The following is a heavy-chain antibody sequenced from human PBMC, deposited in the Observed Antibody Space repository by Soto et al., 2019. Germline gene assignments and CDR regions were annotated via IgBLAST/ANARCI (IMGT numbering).Heavy chain of an antibody. J-gene: IGHJ4*02. V-gene: IGHV3-64D*06. CDR2: ISTNGGST. CDR1: GGTFSIYA. CDR3: VKGEYYYDSSGYYPFDY. Sequence: PGGSLRLSWSASGGTFSIYARRWVRQAPGKGLEYVSSISTNGGSTDYADSVKGRFTISRDNSKNTVYLQMSSLRVEDTAVYYCVKGEYYYDSSGYYPFDYWAQGTLVTVSS. D-gene: IGHD3-22*01.